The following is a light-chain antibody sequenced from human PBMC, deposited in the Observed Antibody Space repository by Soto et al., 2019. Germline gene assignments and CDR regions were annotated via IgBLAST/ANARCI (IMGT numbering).Light chain of an antibody. Sequence: EIVMTQSPATLSVSPGERATLSCRASQSISSELAWYQQKPGQPPRLLIYGASTRDNGVPARFTGSGSGSDFTLTISGLQSEDFAVYYCQQGHNGPLTFGQGPRLEI. CDR3: QQGHNGPLT. CDR1: QSISSE. J-gene: IGKJ2*01. CDR2: GAS. V-gene: IGKV3-15*01.